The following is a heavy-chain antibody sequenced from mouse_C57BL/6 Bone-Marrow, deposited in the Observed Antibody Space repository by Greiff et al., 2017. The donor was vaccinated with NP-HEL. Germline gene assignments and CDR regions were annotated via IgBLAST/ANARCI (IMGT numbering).Heavy chain of an antibody. J-gene: IGHJ1*03. CDR3: ARRAYYSNRYWYFDV. V-gene: IGHV1-20*01. CDR2: INPYNGDT. D-gene: IGHD2-5*01. CDR1: GYSFTGYF. Sequence: VTLKESGPELVKPGDSVKISCKASGYSFTGYFMNWVMQSHGKSLEWIGRINPYNGDTFYNQKFKGKATLTVDKSSSTAHMELRSLTSEDSAVYYCARRAYYSNRYWYFDVWGTGTTVTVSS.